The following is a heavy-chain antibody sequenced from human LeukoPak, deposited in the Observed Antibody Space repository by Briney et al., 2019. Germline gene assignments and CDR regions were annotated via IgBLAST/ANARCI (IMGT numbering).Heavy chain of an antibody. CDR2: ITGSGRGT. Sequence: AGGSLRLSCTASGLTFSNYATTWVRQAPGKGLEWVSSITGSGRGTYYADSVKGRFSVSRDNSQNTVFLHTNSLRADDTALYYCSKDPNGDYVGAFDMWGPGTMVTVSS. CDR1: GLTFSNYA. D-gene: IGHD4-17*01. J-gene: IGHJ3*02. V-gene: IGHV3-23*01. CDR3: SKDPNGDYVGAFDM.